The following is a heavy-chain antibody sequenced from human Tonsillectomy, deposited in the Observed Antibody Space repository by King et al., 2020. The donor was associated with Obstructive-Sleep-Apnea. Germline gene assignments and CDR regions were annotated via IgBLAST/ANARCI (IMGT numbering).Heavy chain of an antibody. CDR3: ARDRGGAGPTTTDY. CDR1: VFTFIPSW. J-gene: IGHJ4*02. D-gene: IGHD1-26*01. CDR2: INSDWSST. Sequence: VQLVESGGGLVQPGGSLRLSCSASVFTFIPSWMHWVRQAPGKGLVWVSRINSDWSSTIYADFGKGLFTIARDNAKNTRYLKMNSLRAEDTAVYYCARDRGGAGPTTTDYWGQGTLVTVSS. V-gene: IGHV3-74*01.